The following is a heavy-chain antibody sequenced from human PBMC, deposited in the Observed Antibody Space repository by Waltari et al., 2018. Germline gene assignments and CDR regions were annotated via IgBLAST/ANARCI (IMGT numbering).Heavy chain of an antibody. CDR1: GFTFSSYG. J-gene: IGHJ4*02. D-gene: IGHD3-3*01. Sequence: EVQILESGGGLVQPGESLRLSCAASGFTFSSYGLPWVRQAPGKGLEWVSGVGATGDWTYYADSVKGRFTIARDNSKNFLYLKMNRLRCDDTAVYYCAKTIRFAERLPFDSWGQGTLVTVSS. V-gene: IGHV3-23*01. CDR2: VGATGDWT. CDR3: AKTIRFAERLPFDS.